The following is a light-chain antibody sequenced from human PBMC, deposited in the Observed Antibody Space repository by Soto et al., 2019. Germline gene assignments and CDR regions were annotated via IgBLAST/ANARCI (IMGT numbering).Light chain of an antibody. CDR1: QDIGTY. V-gene: IGKV1-8*01. CDR3: QPYNNWPLT. CDR2: DAS. J-gene: IGKJ4*01. Sequence: AIRMTQSPSSFSASTGDRVSITCRATQDIGTYLAWYQQIPGKAPKLLIYDASTLQTGVPSRFSGSGSGTDFTLTINSLQSEDFAIYYCQPYNNWPLTFGGGTKVDI.